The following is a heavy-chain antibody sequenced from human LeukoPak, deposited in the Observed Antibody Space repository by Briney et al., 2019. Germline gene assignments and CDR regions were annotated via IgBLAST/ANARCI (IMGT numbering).Heavy chain of an antibody. V-gene: IGHV4-34*01. Sequence: PSETLSLTCGVYGGSFSSYYWNWIRQTPGKGLEWIGEINHSGSTSYNPSLKSRVTISVDTSKNHFSLTLSSGTAADTAVYYCARGQKYRNGYTVTELGSGYFDYWGQGTLVTVSS. CDR3: ARGQKYRNGYTVTELGSGYFDY. CDR1: GGSFSSYY. J-gene: IGHJ4*02. D-gene: IGHD5-18*01. CDR2: INHSGST.